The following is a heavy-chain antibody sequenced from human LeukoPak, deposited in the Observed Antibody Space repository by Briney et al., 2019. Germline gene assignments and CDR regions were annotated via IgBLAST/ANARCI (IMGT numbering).Heavy chain of an antibody. D-gene: IGHD4-17*01. CDR1: GFTFSSYG. Sequence: PGGSLRLSCAASGFTFSSYGMHWVRQAPGKGLEWVAFIRYDGSNKYCADSVKGRFTISRDNSKNTLYLQMNSLRAEDTAVYYCAKDLTAVTTEYDYWGQGTLVTVSS. CDR3: AKDLTAVTTEYDY. V-gene: IGHV3-30*02. J-gene: IGHJ4*02. CDR2: IRYDGSNK.